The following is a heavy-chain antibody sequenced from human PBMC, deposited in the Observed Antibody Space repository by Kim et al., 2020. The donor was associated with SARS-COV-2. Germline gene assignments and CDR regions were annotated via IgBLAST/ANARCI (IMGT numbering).Heavy chain of an antibody. Sequence: DSVKGPFTISRDNAKNSLYLKMNSLRAEDTAVYYCARVVLGGSGSYSFDYWGQGTLVTVSS. D-gene: IGHD3-10*01. V-gene: IGHV3-21*01. J-gene: IGHJ4*02. CDR3: ARVVLGGSGSYSFDY.